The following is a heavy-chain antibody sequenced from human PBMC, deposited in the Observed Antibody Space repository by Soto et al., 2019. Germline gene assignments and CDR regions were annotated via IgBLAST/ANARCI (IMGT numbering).Heavy chain of an antibody. D-gene: IGHD2-2*01. Sequence: TLSLTCTVSGGSISSGGYYWSWIRQHPGKGLEWIGYIYYSGSTYYNPSLKSRVTISVDTSKNQFSLKLSSVTAADTAVYYCARGPSRNIVVVPAAAHSYYYYGMDVWGQGTTVTVSS. CDR2: IYYSGST. V-gene: IGHV4-31*03. J-gene: IGHJ6*02. CDR1: GGSISSGGYY. CDR3: ARGPSRNIVVVPAAAHSYYYYGMDV.